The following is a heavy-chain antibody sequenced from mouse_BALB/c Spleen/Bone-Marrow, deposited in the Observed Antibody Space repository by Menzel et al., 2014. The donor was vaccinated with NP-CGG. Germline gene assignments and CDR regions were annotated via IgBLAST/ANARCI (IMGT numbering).Heavy chain of an antibody. D-gene: IGHD2-1*01. CDR3: TKGNYFFDY. CDR1: GYTFINYW. Sequence: LQRSGSELVRPGASVKLSCKASGYTFINYWIHWVKQRPGQGLEWIGNFYPGSGTTNYDEKFKTKATLTVDTFSSTAYMQLSSLTSEDSAVYYCTKGNYFFDYWGQGTTLTVSS. CDR2: FYPGSGTT. J-gene: IGHJ2*01. V-gene: IGHV1S22*01.